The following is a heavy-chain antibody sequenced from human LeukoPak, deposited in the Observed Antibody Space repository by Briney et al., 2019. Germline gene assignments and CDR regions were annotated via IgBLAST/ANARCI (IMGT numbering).Heavy chain of an antibody. CDR1: GFTFSTYW. J-gene: IGHJ4*02. CDR3: ARDRCESATCRNKESPSEQSI. D-gene: IGHD6-6*01. V-gene: IGHV3-7*03. CDR2: IKQDGSDK. Sequence: GESLRLSCGASGFTFSTYWMRWVRQAPGKGLEWVANIKQDGSDKYYVDSVKGRFAISRDNAKGPLYLQMNSLRAEDASVYCCARDRCESATCRNKESPSEQSIWGEGALVTVSS.